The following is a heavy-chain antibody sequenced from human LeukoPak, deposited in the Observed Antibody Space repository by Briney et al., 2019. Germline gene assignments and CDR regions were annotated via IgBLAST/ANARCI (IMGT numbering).Heavy chain of an antibody. D-gene: IGHD3-10*01. V-gene: IGHV4-34*01. Sequence: PSETLSLTCAVYGGSFSGYYWSWIRQPPGKGLEWIGEINHSGSTNYNPSLKSRVTISVDTSKNQFSLKLSSVTAADTAVYYCARVGVRGYGSGSCFGYWGQGTLVTVSS. CDR3: ARVGVRGYGSGSCFGY. CDR2: INHSGST. J-gene: IGHJ4*02. CDR1: GGSFSGYY.